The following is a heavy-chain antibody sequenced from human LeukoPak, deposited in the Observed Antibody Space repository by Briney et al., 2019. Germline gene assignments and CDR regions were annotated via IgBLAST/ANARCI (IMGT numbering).Heavy chain of an antibody. CDR3: ARSFGSCFDY. V-gene: IGHV3-21*01. CDR2: ISSSSSYI. D-gene: IGHD3-10*01. CDR1: GFTFSNHG. Sequence: PGGSLRLSCAASGFTFSNHGMHWVRQAPGKGLEWVSSISSSSSYIYYADSVKGRFTISRDNAKNSLYLQMNSLRAEDTAVYYCARSFGSCFDYWGQGTLVTVSS. J-gene: IGHJ4*02.